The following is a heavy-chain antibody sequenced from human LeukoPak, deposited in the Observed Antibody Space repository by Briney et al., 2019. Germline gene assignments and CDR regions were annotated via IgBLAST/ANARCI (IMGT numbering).Heavy chain of an antibody. CDR1: GGSISSGGYY. D-gene: IGHD3-22*01. CDR3: ARGKYYDSSDWRIFDY. V-gene: IGHV4-61*02. J-gene: IGHJ4*02. CDR2: IYTSGST. Sequence: SQTLSLTCTVSGGSISSGGYYWSWIRQPAGKGLEWIGRIYTSGSTNYNPSLKSRVTISVDTSKNQFSLKLSSVTAADTAVYYCARGKYYDSSDWRIFDYWGQGTLVTVSS.